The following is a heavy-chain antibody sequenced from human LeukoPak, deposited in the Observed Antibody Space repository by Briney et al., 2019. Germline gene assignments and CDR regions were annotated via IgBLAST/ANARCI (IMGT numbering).Heavy chain of an antibody. V-gene: IGHV1-2*02. CDR1: GYTFTGYY. Sequence: GASVKVSCKASGYTFTGYYMHWVRQAPGQGREWMGWINPNSGGTNYAQKFQGRVTMTRGTSISTAYMELSRLRSDDTAVYYWAKGYYYDSSGYYEGLDYFDYWGQGTLVTVSS. J-gene: IGHJ4*02. D-gene: IGHD3-22*01. CDR2: INPNSGGT. CDR3: AKGYYYDSSGYYEGLDYFDY.